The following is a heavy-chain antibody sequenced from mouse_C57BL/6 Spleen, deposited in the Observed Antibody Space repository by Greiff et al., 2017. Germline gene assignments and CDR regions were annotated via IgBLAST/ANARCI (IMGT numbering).Heavy chain of an antibody. CDR1: GFSLTSYG. J-gene: IGHJ1*03. CDR2: IWSGGST. Sequence: VQLQQSGPGLVQPSQSLSITCTVSGFSLTSYGVHWVRQSPGKGLEWLGVIWSGGSTDYNAAFISRLSISKDNSKSQVFFKMNSLQADDTAIYYCASPYSNYRYFDVWGTGTTVTVSS. CDR3: ASPYSNYRYFDV. V-gene: IGHV2-2*01. D-gene: IGHD2-5*01.